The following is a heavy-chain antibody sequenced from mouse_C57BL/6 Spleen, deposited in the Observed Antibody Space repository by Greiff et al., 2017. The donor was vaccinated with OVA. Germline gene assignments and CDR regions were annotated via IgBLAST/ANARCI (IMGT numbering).Heavy chain of an antibody. D-gene: IGHD1-1*01. J-gene: IGHJ4*01. CDR3: ARHGYYYGSSLYYAMDY. V-gene: IGHV1-62-2*01. CDR1: GYTFTEYT. CDR2: FYPGSGSI. Sequence: QVQLKQSGAELVKPGASVKLSCKASGYTFTEYTIHWVKQRSGQGLEWIGWFYPGSGSIKYNEKFKDKATLTADKSSSTVYMELSRLTSEDSAFYFCARHGYYYGSSLYYAMDYWGQGTSVTVSS.